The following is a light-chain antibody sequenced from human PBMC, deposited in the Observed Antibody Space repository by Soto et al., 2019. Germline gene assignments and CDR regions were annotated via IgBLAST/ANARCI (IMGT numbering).Light chain of an antibody. CDR1: SSDVGAYEH. CDR2: DVN. J-gene: IGLJ1*01. CDR3: SSYSTTNILV. V-gene: IGLV2-14*03. Sequence: QSALTQPASVSGSPGQSVTISCTGASSDVGAYEHVSWYQQHPGRAPKLILYDVNNRPSGVSNHFSGSKSGHTASLVISGLQANDEADYYCSSYSTTNILVFGSGTKLTVL.